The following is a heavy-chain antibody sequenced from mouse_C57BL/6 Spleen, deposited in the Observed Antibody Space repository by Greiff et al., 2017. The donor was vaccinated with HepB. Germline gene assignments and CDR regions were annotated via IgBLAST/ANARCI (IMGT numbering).Heavy chain of an antibody. CDR3: AREGDMDTTVVADFDY. J-gene: IGHJ2*01. D-gene: IGHD1-1*01. CDR1: GYTFTDYN. V-gene: IGHV1-22*01. CDR2: INPNNGGT. Sequence: VQLQQSGPELVKPGASVKMSCKASGYTFTDYNMHWVKQSHGKSLEWIGYINPNNGGTSYNQKFKGKATLTVNKSSSTAYMELRSLTSEDSAVYYCAREGDMDTTVVADFDYWGQGTTLTVSS.